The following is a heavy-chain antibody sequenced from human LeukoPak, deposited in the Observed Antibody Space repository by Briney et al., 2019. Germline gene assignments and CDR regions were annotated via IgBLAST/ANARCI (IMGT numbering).Heavy chain of an antibody. CDR2: INSDGSST. CDR1: GFTFSGYW. V-gene: IGHV3-74*01. CDR3: ARANYYGSGRAAFDI. Sequence: QPGGSLRLSCAASGFTFSGYWMHWVRQAPGKGLVWVSRINSDGSSTSYADSVKGRFTISRDNAKNTLYLQMNSLRAEDTAVYYCARANYYGSGRAAFDIWGQGTMVTVSS. J-gene: IGHJ3*02. D-gene: IGHD3-10*01.